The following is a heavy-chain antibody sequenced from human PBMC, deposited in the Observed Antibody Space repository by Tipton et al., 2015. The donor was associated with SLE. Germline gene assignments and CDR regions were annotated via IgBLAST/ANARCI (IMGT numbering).Heavy chain of an antibody. V-gene: IGHV4-61*08. CDR2: IYYTGST. Sequence: TLSHTCTVSGGSISSGDYYWSWIRQPPGKGLEWIGYIYYTGSTHYNPSLKTRVTISVDTSKSQFSLNLRSVTAADTAVYYCARGGMGIAVAGEFDSWGQGTLVTVSS. CDR1: GGSISSGDYY. CDR3: ARGGMGIAVAGEFDS. J-gene: IGHJ4*02. D-gene: IGHD6-19*01.